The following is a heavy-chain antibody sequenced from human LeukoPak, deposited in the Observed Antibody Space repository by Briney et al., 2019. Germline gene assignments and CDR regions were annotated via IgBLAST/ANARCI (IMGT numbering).Heavy chain of an antibody. J-gene: IGHJ4*02. CDR2: IRYDGSIK. Sequence: GGSPRLSCAASGITFSRYGMHWVRQAPGKGLEWVTFIRYDGSIKYYADSVKGRFTISRDNSKNTLYLQMNSLRAEDTAVYYCAKEAMVRGVILVWGQGTLVTVSS. CDR1: GITFSRYG. V-gene: IGHV3-30*02. CDR3: AKEAMVRGVILV. D-gene: IGHD3-10*01.